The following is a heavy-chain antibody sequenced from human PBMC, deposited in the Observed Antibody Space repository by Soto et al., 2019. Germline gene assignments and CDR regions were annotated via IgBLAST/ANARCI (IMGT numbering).Heavy chain of an antibody. V-gene: IGHV4-59*01. D-gene: IGHD3-22*01. Sequence: SETLSLTFTVFSGAISSYYWSWIRQPPGKGLEWIAYIYYTGSTNYNPSLKSRVTLSADTSKNQFSLKLSSVTAADTAMYYCARVDSSGSNFDSWGQGTLVTVSS. CDR3: ARVDSSGSNFDS. CDR1: SGAISSYY. CDR2: IYYTGST. J-gene: IGHJ4*02.